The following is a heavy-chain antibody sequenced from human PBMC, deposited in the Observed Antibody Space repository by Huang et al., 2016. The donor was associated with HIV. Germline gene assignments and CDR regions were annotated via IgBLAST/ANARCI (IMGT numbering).Heavy chain of an antibody. CDR1: GFTFSSYA. D-gene: IGHD3-10*01. Sequence: VQLLESGGGLVQPGGSRRLSCEASGFTFSSYAMSWVRQGPGKGLEWVATISGSCVSTYHADSVKGRFTTSRDNAENMLYLQMHTLRAEDTAVYYCAKGEFVGESYFDQWGQGTLVTVSS. V-gene: IGHV3-23*01. J-gene: IGHJ4*02. CDR2: ISGSCVST. CDR3: AKGEFVGESYFDQ.